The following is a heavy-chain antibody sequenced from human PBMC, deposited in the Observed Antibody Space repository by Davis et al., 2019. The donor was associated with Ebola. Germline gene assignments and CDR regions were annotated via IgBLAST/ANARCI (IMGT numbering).Heavy chain of an antibody. J-gene: IGHJ4*02. CDR3: ARGLQCGSDCYAFFDL. D-gene: IGHD2-21*02. CDR1: GFTFSSYS. CDR2: VVNSGGRK. Sequence: GESLKISCAASGFTFSSYSMNWVRQAPGKGLEWISGVVNSGGRKDYADSVRGRFTISRDNSKNTLYLQMNSLRAEDTAIYSCARGLQCGSDCYAFFDLWGLGTLVTVSS. V-gene: IGHV3-23*01.